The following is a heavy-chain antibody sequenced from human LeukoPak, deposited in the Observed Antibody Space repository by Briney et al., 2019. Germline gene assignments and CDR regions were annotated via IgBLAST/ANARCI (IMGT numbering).Heavy chain of an antibody. D-gene: IGHD3-22*01. CDR1: GGSFSGYY. CDR2: INHSGST. J-gene: IGHJ5*02. Sequence: SETLSLTCAVYGGSFSGYYWSWIRQPPGKGLEWIGEINHSGSTNYNPSLKSRVTISVDTSKNQFSLKLSSVTAADTAVYYCARAPITMIVVVPHNWFDPWGRGTLVTVSS. V-gene: IGHV4-34*01. CDR3: ARAPITMIVVVPHNWFDP.